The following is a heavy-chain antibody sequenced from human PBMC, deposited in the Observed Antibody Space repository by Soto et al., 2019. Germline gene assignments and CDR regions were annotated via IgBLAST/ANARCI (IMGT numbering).Heavy chain of an antibody. CDR3: ARAESPIYWFDP. J-gene: IGHJ5*02. Sequence: PSETLSLTCTVSGGSISSGDYYWSWIRQPPGKGLEWIGYIYYSGSTYYNPSLKSRVTISVDTSKNQFSLKLSSVTAADTAVYYCARAESPIYWFDPWGQGTLVTVSS. CDR2: IYYSGST. V-gene: IGHV4-30-4*01. CDR1: GGSISSGDYY. D-gene: IGHD2-2*02.